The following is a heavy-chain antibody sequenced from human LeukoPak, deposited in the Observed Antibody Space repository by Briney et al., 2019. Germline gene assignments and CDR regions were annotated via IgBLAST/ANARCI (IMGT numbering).Heavy chain of an antibody. V-gene: IGHV4-38-2*02. J-gene: IGHJ4*02. Sequence: SETLSLTCTVSGYSISSGYYWGWIRQPPGKGLEWIGSIYHSGSTYYNPSLKSRVTISVDTSKNQFSLKLSSVTAADTAVYYCARSRLYGVRGVMNYWGQGTLVTVSS. CDR1: GYSISSGYY. CDR2: IYHSGST. CDR3: ARSRLYGVRGVMNY. D-gene: IGHD3-10*01.